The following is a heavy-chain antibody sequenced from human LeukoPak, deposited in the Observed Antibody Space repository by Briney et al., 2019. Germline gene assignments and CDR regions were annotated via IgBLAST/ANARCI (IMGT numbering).Heavy chain of an antibody. CDR2: IIPILGIA. CDR1: GGTFSSYA. J-gene: IGHJ6*02. Sequence: GASVKVSCKASGGTFSSYAISWVRQAPGQGLEWMGRIIPILGIANYAQKFQGRVTITADKSTSTAYMELSSLRSEDTAVYYCARVTNVGHRPPCGMDVWGQGTTVTVSS. D-gene: IGHD1-26*01. CDR3: ARVTNVGHRPPCGMDV. V-gene: IGHV1-69*04.